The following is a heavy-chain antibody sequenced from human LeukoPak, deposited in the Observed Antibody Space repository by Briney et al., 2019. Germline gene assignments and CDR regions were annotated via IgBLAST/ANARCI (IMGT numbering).Heavy chain of an antibody. CDR2: IYPVDSDT. Sequence: GASLKISCKGSGSRFTSYWIGWVRRMPGKGLEWMEIIYPVDSDTRYSPSFQGQVTISADKSISTAYLQWSSLKASDTAMYYCARRSGWYSGLNWFDPWGQGTLVTVSS. CDR3: ARRSGWYSGLNWFDP. J-gene: IGHJ5*02. V-gene: IGHV5-51*01. CDR1: GSRFTSYW. D-gene: IGHD6-19*01.